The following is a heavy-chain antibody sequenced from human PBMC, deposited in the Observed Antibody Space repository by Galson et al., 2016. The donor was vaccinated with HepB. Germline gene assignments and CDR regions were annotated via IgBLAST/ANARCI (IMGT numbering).Heavy chain of an antibody. Sequence: TLSLTCIVSGDSISSLEYYWSWIRQPAGKGLEWIGRIYTSGSTNYNPSPKSRVTMSVDTSKTQFTLNLSSVTAADTAKYYCARAGGSGSPSYYFDYGGRGTLVTVSS. D-gene: IGHD3-10*01. V-gene: IGHV4-61*02. J-gene: IGHJ4*02. CDR3: ARAGGSGSPSYYFDY. CDR1: GDSISSLEYY. CDR2: IYTSGST.